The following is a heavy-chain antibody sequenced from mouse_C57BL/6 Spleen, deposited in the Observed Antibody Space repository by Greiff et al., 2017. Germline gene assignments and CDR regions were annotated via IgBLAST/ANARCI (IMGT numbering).Heavy chain of an antibody. V-gene: IGHV1-61*01. CDR1: GYTFTSYW. J-gene: IGHJ2*01. Sequence: QVQLQQSGAELVRPGSSVKLSCKASGYTFTSYWMDWVKQRPGQGLEWIGNIYPSDSETHYNQKFTDKATLTVDKSSSTAYMQLSSLTSEDSAVYYCARRIYYGNYGLFDYWGQGTTLTVSS. CDR2: IYPSDSET. CDR3: ARRIYYGNYGLFDY. D-gene: IGHD2-1*01.